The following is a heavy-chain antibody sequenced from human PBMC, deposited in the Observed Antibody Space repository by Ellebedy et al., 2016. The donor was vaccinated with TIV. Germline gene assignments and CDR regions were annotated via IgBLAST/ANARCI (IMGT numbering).Heavy chain of an antibody. D-gene: IGHD5-12*01. J-gene: IGHJ6*02. CDR1: GYTFTGYY. V-gene: IGHV1-2*02. Sequence: AASVKVSCKASGYTFTGYYMHWVRQAPGQGLEWMGWINPNSGGTNYAQKFQGRVTMTRDTSISTAYMELSRLRSDDTAVYYCAREGGYSGYEYYYYGMDVWGQGTTVTVSS. CDR3: AREGGYSGYEYYYYGMDV. CDR2: INPNSGGT.